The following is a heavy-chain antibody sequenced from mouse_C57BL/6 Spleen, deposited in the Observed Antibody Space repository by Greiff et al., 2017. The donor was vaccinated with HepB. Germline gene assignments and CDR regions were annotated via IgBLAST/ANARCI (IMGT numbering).Heavy chain of an antibody. D-gene: IGHD1-1*01. Sequence: EVNLVESGGGLVKPGGSLKLSCAASGFTFSDYGMHWVRQAPEKGLEWVAYISSGSSTIYYADTVKGRFTISRDNAKNTLFLQMTSLRSEDTAMYYCARRVTTVVEDFDVWGTGTTVTVSS. V-gene: IGHV5-17*01. CDR2: ISSGSSTI. J-gene: IGHJ1*03. CDR3: ARRVTTVVEDFDV. CDR1: GFTFSDYG.